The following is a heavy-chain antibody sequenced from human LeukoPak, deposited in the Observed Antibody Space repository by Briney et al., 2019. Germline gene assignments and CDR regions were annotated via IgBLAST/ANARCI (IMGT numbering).Heavy chain of an antibody. CDR2: INPYNGNT. CDR3: ARKSRITRIRGDDAFDI. Sequence: ASVTVSCKSSGYTFTNYGISWVRQAPGQGLEWMGWINPYNGNTNYAQKFQGRVTLTTDTSTSTAYMELRSLRYDDTAVYYCARKSRITRIRGDDAFDIWGQGTMVTVSS. CDR1: GYTFTNYG. J-gene: IGHJ3*02. V-gene: IGHV1-18*01. D-gene: IGHD3-10*01.